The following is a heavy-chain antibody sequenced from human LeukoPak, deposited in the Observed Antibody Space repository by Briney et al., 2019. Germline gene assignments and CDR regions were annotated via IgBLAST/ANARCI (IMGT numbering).Heavy chain of an antibody. V-gene: IGHV2-5*01. J-gene: IGHJ6*02. Sequence: SGPTLVNPTQTLTLTCTFSGFSLSTSRVGVGWIRQPPGKALEWLALIYWNDDKRYSPSLKSRLTITKDTSKNQVVLTMTNMDPVDTATYYCAHTHYDFWSGYYGVDVWGQGTTVTVSS. D-gene: IGHD3-3*01. CDR3: AHTHYDFWSGYYGVDV. CDR2: IYWNDDK. CDR1: GFSLSTSRVG.